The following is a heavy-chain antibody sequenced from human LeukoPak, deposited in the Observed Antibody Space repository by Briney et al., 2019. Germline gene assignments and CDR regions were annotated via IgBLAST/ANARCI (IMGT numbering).Heavy chain of an antibody. D-gene: IGHD4-17*01. CDR1: GYTFTGYY. Sequence: VASVKVSCKASGYTFTGYYMHWVRQAPGQGLEWMGWINPNSGGTNYAQKFQGRVTMTRDTSISTAYMELSRLRSDDTAVYYCARDRGEGDYGDYQYDYWGQGTLVTVSS. CDR2: INPNSGGT. V-gene: IGHV1-2*02. J-gene: IGHJ4*02. CDR3: ARDRGEGDYGDYQYDY.